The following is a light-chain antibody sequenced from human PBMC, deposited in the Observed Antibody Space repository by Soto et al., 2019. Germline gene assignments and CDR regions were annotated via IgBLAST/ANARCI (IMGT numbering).Light chain of an antibody. CDR1: SSNIGAGYD. V-gene: IGLV1-40*01. CDR3: HSYDSSLSGSV. CDR2: GNS. J-gene: IGLJ3*02. Sequence: ALTQPPSVSGAPGQRVTISCTGSSSNIGAGYDVHWYQQLPGTVPKLLIYGNSNRPSGVPDRFSGSKSGTSASLAITGLQAEDEADYYCHSYDSSLSGSVFGGGTKLTVL.